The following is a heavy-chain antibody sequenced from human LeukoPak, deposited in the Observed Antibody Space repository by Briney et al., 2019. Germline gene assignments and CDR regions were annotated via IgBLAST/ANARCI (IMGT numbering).Heavy chain of an antibody. CDR1: GGSFSGYY. V-gene: IGHV4-34*01. CDR2: INHSGST. D-gene: IGHD2-21*02. J-gene: IGHJ4*02. Sequence: PSETLSLTCAVYGGSFSGYYWSWIRQPPGKGLEWIGEINHSGSTNYNPSLKSRVTISVDTSKNQFSLKLSSVTAAGTAVYYCARRNGGNSEGGAVDYWGQGTLVTVSS. CDR3: ARRNGGNSEGGAVDY.